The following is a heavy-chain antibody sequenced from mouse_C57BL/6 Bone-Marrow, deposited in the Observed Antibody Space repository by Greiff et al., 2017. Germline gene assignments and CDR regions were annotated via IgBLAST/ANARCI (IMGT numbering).Heavy chain of an antibody. CDR2: IDPSDSYT. Sequence: HVQLQPPWAELVKPGASVKLSCKASGYTFTSYWMQWVKQRPGQGLEWIGEIDPSDSYTNYNQKFKGKATLTVDTSSSTAYMQLSSLTSEDSAVYYCARYYGSRKFDYWGQGTTLTVSS. J-gene: IGHJ2*01. CDR1: GYTFTSYW. D-gene: IGHD1-1*01. V-gene: IGHV1-50*01. CDR3: ARYYGSRKFDY.